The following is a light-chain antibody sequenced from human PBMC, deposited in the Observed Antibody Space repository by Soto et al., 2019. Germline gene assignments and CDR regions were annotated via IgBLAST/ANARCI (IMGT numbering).Light chain of an antibody. J-gene: IGLJ3*02. Sequence: QAVVTQEPSLTVSPGGTVALTCASSTGAVTSTSYPNWFQHKPGQAPRALICRTSNNLSWNPARFSGSLLGGKAALIGSGAQSEDEADYYCLLYDGGVWVLGGGTKVTVL. CDR2: RTS. V-gene: IGLV7-43*01. CDR3: LLYDGGVWV. CDR1: TGAVTSTSY.